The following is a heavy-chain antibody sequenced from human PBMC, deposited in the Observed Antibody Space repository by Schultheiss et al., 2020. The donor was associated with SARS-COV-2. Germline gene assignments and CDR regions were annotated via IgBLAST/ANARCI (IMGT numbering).Heavy chain of an antibody. CDR1: GGSISSGDYY. D-gene: IGHD3-3*01. V-gene: IGHV4-30-4*01. CDR3: ASGWSGYRWLVY. J-gene: IGHJ4*02. Sequence: SETLSLTCTVSGGSISSGDYYWSWIRQPPGKGLEWIGYIYYSGSTYYNPSLKSRVTISVDTSKNQFSLKLSSVTAADTAVYYCASGWSGYRWLVYWGQGTLVTVSS. CDR2: IYYSGST.